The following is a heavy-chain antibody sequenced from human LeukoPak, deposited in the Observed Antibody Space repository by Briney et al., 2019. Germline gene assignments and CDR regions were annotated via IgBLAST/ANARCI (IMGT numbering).Heavy chain of an antibody. J-gene: IGHJ4*02. D-gene: IGHD2-21*02. V-gene: IGHV3-23*01. CDR2: IRPSGEAT. Sequence: GGSLRLSCAASGFSFTSYAMTWVRQVPGKGLEWVSAIRPSGEATFYADSVKGRFTVSRDNSKNTHYLQMNSLRAEDTALYYCAREGPDMTASHFDYWGQGTLVTVSS. CDR3: AREGPDMTASHFDY. CDR1: GFSFTSYA.